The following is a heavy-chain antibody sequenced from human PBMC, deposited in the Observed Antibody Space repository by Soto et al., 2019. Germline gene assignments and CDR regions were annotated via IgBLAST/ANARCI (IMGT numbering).Heavy chain of an antibody. D-gene: IGHD4-4*01. Sequence: SETLSLTCTVSGGSISSYYWSWIRQPPGKGLEWIGYIYYSGSTNYNPSLKSRVTISVDTSKNQFSLKLSSVTAADTAVYYCARDLRLQTDYYYYGMDVWGQGTTVTVSS. CDR3: ARDLRLQTDYYYYGMDV. CDR1: GGSISSYY. J-gene: IGHJ6*02. CDR2: IYYSGST. V-gene: IGHV4-59*01.